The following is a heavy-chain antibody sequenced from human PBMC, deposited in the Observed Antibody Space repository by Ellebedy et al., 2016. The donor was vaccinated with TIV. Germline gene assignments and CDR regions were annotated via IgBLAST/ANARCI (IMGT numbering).Heavy chain of an antibody. Sequence: PGGSLRLSCAASGFTFSSYSMNWVRQAPGKGLEWVSSISSSSSYIYYADSVKGRFTISRDNAKNSLYLQMNSLRAEDTAVYYCASPRVPAAIGYFDYWGQGTLVTVSS. J-gene: IGHJ4*02. CDR3: ASPRVPAAIGYFDY. CDR1: GFTFSSYS. V-gene: IGHV3-21*01. CDR2: ISSSSSYI. D-gene: IGHD2-2*01.